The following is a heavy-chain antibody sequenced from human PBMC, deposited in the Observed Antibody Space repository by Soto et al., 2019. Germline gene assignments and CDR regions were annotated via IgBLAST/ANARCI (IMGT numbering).Heavy chain of an antibody. CDR3: ARDTSGSYFWDYYYYGMDV. J-gene: IGHJ6*02. V-gene: IGHV1-18*04. Sequence: ASVKVSCKASGYTFTSYGISWVRQAPGQGLEWMGWISAYNGNTNYAQKLQGRVTMTTDTSTSTAYMELRSLRSDDTAVYYCARDTSGSYFWDYYYYGMDVWGQGTTVTVSS. CDR2: ISAYNGNT. CDR1: GYTFTSYG. D-gene: IGHD1-26*01.